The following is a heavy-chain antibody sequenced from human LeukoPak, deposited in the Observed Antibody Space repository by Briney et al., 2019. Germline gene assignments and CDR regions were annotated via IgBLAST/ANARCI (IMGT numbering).Heavy chain of an antibody. V-gene: IGHV4-39*01. CDR1: GGSISSSSYY. Sequence: PSETLSLTCTVSGGSISSSSYYWGWIRQPLGKGLEWIGSIYYSGSTYYNPSLKGRVTISVDTSKNQFSLKLSSVTAADTAVYYCARQRLELDYWGQGTLVTVSS. CDR3: ARQRLELDY. D-gene: IGHD1-1*01. CDR2: IYYSGST. J-gene: IGHJ4*02.